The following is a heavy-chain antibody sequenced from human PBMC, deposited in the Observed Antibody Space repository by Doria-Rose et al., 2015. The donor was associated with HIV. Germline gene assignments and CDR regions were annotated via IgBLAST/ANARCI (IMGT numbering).Heavy chain of an antibody. CDR1: GVSLSSPGMG. D-gene: IGHD6-13*01. CDR2: IFSDDEG. CDR3: ARIKSSRWYHKYYFDF. Sequence: QITLKESGPVLVKPTETLTLTCTVSGVSLSSPGMGVSWIRQPPGKALEWLANIFSDDEGSYKTSLMCRLTISSATSKSQVFLTMTDMDPVDTATYYCARIKSSRWYHKYYFDFWGQGTLVIVSA. V-gene: IGHV2-26*01. J-gene: IGHJ4*02.